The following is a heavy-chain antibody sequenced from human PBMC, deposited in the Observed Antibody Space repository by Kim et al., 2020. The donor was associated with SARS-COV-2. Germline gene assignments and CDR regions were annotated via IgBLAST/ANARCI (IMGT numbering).Heavy chain of an antibody. CDR3: ARDLDYYDSSGYYHGYFDL. CDR2: ISYDGSNK. J-gene: IGHJ2*01. V-gene: IGHV3-30*04. Sequence: GGSLRLSCAASGFTFSSYAMHWVRQAPGKGLEWVAVISYDGSNKYYADSVKGRFTISRDNSKNTLYLQMNSLRAEDTAVYYCARDLDYYDSSGYYHGYFDLWGRGTLLTVSS. D-gene: IGHD3-22*01. CDR1: GFTFSSYA.